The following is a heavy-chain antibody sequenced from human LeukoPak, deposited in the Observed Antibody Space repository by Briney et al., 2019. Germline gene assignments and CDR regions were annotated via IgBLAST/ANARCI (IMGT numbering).Heavy chain of an antibody. Sequence: SETLSLTCAVSGYSISSGYYWGWIRQPPGKGLEWIGSIYHSGSTYYNPSLTSRVTISVDTSKNQFSLKLSSVTAADTAVYYCARQSPDTAMAAFDYWGQGTLVTVSS. D-gene: IGHD5-18*01. CDR1: GYSISSGYY. CDR3: ARQSPDTAMAAFDY. J-gene: IGHJ4*02. V-gene: IGHV4-38-2*01. CDR2: IYHSGST.